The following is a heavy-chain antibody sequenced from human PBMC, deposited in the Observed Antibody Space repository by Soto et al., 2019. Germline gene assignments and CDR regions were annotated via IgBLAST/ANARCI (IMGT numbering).Heavy chain of an antibody. CDR3: AINQLLVWAWFDP. Sequence: QVQLVQSGAEVKKPGSSVKVSCKASGGTFSSYTISWVRQAPGQGLEWMGRIIPILGIANYAQKFQGRVTXTXDXXTSTDYMELSSLRSEDTAVYYCAINQLLVWAWFDPWGQGTLVTVSS. D-gene: IGHD2-2*01. CDR1: GGTFSSYT. CDR2: IIPILGIA. J-gene: IGHJ5*02. V-gene: IGHV1-69*02.